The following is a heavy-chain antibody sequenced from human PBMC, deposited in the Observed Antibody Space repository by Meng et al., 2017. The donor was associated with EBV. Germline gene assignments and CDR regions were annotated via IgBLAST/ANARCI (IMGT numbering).Heavy chain of an antibody. Sequence: QVHLVQSGAEVKKPGSSGKVSCKTAGGTFRSDAVSWVRQAPGQGLEWMGGLIPISDAPHYAQKFQGRVTMTADESTNTHYMDLSGLRFEDTAVYYCASESGRGFTPDYWGQGTLVTVSS. V-gene: IGHV1-69*01. D-gene: IGHD3-10*01. CDR2: LIPISDAP. CDR1: GGTFRSDA. J-gene: IGHJ4*02. CDR3: ASESGRGFTPDY.